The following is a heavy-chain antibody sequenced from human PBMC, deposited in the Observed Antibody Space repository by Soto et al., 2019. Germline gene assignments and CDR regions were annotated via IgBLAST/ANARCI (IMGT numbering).Heavy chain of an antibody. CDR2: IYYSGST. V-gene: IGHV4-59*08. J-gene: IGHJ3*02. CDR1: GGSISSYY. D-gene: IGHD4-17*01. Sequence: QVQLQESGPGLVKPSETLSLTCTVSGGSISSYYWSWIRQPPGKGLEWIGYIYYSGSTNYNPSLKSRVTISVDTSKNQFSLKLSSVTAADTAVYYCARHDGGYDYGDYLAFDIWGQGTMVTVSS. CDR3: ARHDGGYDYGDYLAFDI.